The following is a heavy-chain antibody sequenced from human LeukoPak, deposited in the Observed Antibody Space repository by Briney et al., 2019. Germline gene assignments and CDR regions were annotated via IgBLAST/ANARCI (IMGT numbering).Heavy chain of an antibody. V-gene: IGHV4-59*01. CDR2: IYYSGST. Sequence: SETLSLPCTGSGGSISSYYWSWIRQPPGKGLERIWYIYYSGSTNYNPSLKSRVTISVDTSKNQFSLKLSSVTAADTAVYYCAREEIRSWFDPWGQGTLVTVSS. CDR1: GGSISSYY. J-gene: IGHJ5*02. D-gene: IGHD5-24*01. CDR3: AREEIRSWFDP.